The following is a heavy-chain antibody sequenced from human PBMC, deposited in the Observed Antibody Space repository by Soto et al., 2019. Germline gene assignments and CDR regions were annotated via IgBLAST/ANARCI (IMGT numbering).Heavy chain of an antibody. D-gene: IGHD6-13*01. J-gene: IGHJ4*02. CDR2: IHYSGTT. CDR3: AAGEASSRNLAPYYLDF. Sequence: PSETLSLTCSVSGGSVSNKTYYWSWIRQPPGKRLEWIGYIHYSGTTSFFPSYNPSLRSRVTISEDTSKNQFSLKLLSVTTADTAVYFCAAGEASSRNLAPYYLDFWGQGTLVTVSS. V-gene: IGHV4-61*01. CDR1: GGSVSNKTYY.